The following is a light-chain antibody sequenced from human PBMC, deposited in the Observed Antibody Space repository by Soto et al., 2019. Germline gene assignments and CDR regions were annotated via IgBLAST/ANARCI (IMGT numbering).Light chain of an antibody. V-gene: IGLV2-14*01. CDR3: ISYTSSSIYF. CDR2: DVS. CDR1: SSDVGGYNY. Sequence: QSVLTQPASVSGSPGQSITISCTGTSSDVGGYNYVSWYQQHPGKAPKLMIYDVSNRPSGVSNRFSGSKSGNTASLTISGLLAEDEADYYCISYTSSSIYFFGSGT. J-gene: IGLJ1*01.